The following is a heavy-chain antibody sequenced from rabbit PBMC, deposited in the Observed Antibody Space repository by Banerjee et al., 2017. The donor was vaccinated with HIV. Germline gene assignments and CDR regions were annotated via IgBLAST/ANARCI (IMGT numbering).Heavy chain of an antibody. CDR3: ARHPYPGDNDWLTL. J-gene: IGHJ4*01. V-gene: IGHV1S43*01. CDR2: IYSSNGDK. Sequence: QAPGKGLELIACIYSSNGDKWYASWVNGRFTISRSTSLNTVDLKMTSLTVADTATYYCARHPYPGDNDWLTLWGPGTLVTVS. D-gene: IGHD7-1*01.